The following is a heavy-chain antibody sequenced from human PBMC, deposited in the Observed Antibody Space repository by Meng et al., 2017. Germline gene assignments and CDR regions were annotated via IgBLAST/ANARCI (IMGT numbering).Heavy chain of an antibody. CDR1: GVPPGPSVVG. CDR3: AHCLYSSSCDY. CDR2: IYWDDDT. J-gene: IGHJ4*02. D-gene: IGHD6-13*01. V-gene: IGHV2-5*02. Sequence: NPTRPPALRCTSSGVPPGPSVVGVGWIRQPPGKALGWLALIYWDDDTRYSPSLKSRLTITKDTSKNQVVLTMTNMDPVDTATYYCAHCLYSSSCDYWGQGTLVTVSS.